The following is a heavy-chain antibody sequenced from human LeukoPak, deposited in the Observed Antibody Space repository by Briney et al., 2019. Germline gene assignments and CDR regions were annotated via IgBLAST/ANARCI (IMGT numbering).Heavy chain of an antibody. J-gene: IGHJ4*02. V-gene: IGHV4-39*01. CDR1: GGSISSSSYY. Sequence: SETLSLTCTVSGGSISSSSYYWGWIRQPPGKGLEWIGSIYYSGSTYYNPSLKSRVTISVDTSKNQFSLKLSSVTAADTAVYYCARLERLHGFDYWGQGTLVTVSS. CDR2: IYYSGST. D-gene: IGHD1-1*01. CDR3: ARLERLHGFDY.